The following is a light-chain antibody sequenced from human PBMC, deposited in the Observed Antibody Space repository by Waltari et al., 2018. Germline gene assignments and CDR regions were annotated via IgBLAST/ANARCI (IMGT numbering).Light chain of an antibody. J-gene: IGKJ1*01. Sequence: DIQMTQSPSTLSAYVGDRVTLFCRASQSISSWLAWYQQGPGEAPNLLIYNVSNLETEVPSRFRGSGSGTLFTLTISSLQPDDFATYYCQQYSTYPWTFGQGTKVEI. V-gene: IGKV1-5*03. CDR1: QSISSW. CDR2: NVS. CDR3: QQYSTYPWT.